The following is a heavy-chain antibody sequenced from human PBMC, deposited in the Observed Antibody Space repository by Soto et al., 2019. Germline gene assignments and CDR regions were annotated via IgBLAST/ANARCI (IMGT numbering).Heavy chain of an antibody. CDR1: GYIFSIYW. D-gene: IGHD3-22*01. J-gene: IGHJ3*02. CDR3: AILTSYIHSRGYYNRHDAFDI. Sequence: GESLKISCKASGYIFSIYWIGWVRQMPGKGLEWMGIIYPGDSDISYSPSFQGQVIISADKSISTAYLQWSSLKASDTAMYYCAILTSYIHSRGYYNRHDAFDIWGQGAMVTVSS. V-gene: IGHV5-51*01. CDR2: IYPGDSDI.